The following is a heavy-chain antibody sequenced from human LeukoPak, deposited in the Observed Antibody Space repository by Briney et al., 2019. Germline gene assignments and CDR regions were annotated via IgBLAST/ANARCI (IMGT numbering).Heavy chain of an antibody. Sequence: SETLSLTCTVSGGSFSSGDYYWSWLRQPPGNGLEWIGYIYYSGSTYYNPSLKSRVTISVDTSKNQFSLKLSSVTAADTAMYYCARRESLGMDVWGQGTTVTVSS. D-gene: IGHD3-10*01. CDR3: ARRESLGMDV. V-gene: IGHV4-30-4*01. CDR2: IYYSGST. J-gene: IGHJ6*02. CDR1: GGSFSSGDYY.